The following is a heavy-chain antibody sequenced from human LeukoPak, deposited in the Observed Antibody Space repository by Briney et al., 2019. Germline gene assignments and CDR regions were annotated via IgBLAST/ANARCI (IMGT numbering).Heavy chain of an antibody. Sequence: GGSLRLSCVASGFTFSTYAMGWVRQVPGKGLEWVSAISGSGGSTYYADSVKGRFTISRDNSKNTLYLQMNSLRGEDTAVYYCAKDGDTMSGTYYYDMDVWGKGTTVTIS. CDR1: GFTFSTYA. CDR3: AKDGDTMSGTYYYDMDV. D-gene: IGHD1-26*01. CDR2: ISGSGGST. V-gene: IGHV3-23*01. J-gene: IGHJ6*03.